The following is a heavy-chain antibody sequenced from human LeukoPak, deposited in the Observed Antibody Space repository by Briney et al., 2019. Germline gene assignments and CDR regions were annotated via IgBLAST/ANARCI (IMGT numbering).Heavy chain of an antibody. Sequence: PGGSLRLSCAASGFTFSSYSMNWVRQAPGKGLEWVSSISSSSSYIYCADSVKGRFTISRDNSKNTLYLQMNGLRAEDTAVYYCARSELATVTPNWSDPWGQGTLVTVSS. J-gene: IGHJ5*02. CDR1: GFTFSSYS. CDR2: ISSSSSYI. V-gene: IGHV3-21*01. D-gene: IGHD4-17*01. CDR3: ARSELATVTPNWSDP.